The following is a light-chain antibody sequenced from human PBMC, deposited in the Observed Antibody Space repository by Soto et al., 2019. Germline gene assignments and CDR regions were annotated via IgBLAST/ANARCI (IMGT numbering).Light chain of an antibody. CDR3: SSHAGINNVV. CDR2: EVT. V-gene: IGLV2-8*01. J-gene: IGLJ3*02. CDR1: SSDVGGYNY. Sequence: QSALTQPSSASGSPGQSVTISCTGTSSDVGGYNYVSWYQQHPGKAPKLMIYEVTKRPSGVPDRFSGSKSGNTASLTVSGLLAEDEADYYCSSHAGINNVVFGGGTKVTVL.